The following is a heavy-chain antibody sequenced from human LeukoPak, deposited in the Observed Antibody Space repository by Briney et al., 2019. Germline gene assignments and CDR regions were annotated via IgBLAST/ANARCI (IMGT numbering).Heavy chain of an antibody. CDR3: ARDGYNWNDLVPTPPHPIDY. V-gene: IGHV3-23*01. Sequence: PGGSLRLSCAASEFTFSTYAMSWVRQAPGKGLEWVSTISGSGGSTYYADSVKGRFTISRDNAKNSLYLQMNSLRAEDTAVYYCARDGYNWNDLVPTPPHPIDYWGQGTLVTVSS. CDR2: ISGSGGST. CDR1: EFTFSTYA. D-gene: IGHD1-1*01. J-gene: IGHJ4*02.